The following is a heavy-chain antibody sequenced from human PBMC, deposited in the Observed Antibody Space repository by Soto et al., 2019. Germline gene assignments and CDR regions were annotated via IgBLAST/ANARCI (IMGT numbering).Heavy chain of an antibody. V-gene: IGHV4-34*01. J-gene: IGHJ6*02. CDR2: INHSGST. Sequence: QVQLQQWGAGLLKPSETLSLTCAVYGGSFSGYYWSWIRQPPGKGLEWIGEINHSGSTNYNPSLMIRVTIPVDTSKNQFSLKLSSVTAADTAVYYCAYAYCGGGCIPGDYYCYGMDVWGQGTTVTVSS. D-gene: IGHD2-21*02. CDR3: AYAYCGGGCIPGDYYCYGMDV. CDR1: GGSFSGYY.